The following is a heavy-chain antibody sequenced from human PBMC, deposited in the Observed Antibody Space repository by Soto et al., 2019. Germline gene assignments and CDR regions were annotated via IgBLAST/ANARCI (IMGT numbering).Heavy chain of an antibody. V-gene: IGHV4-34*01. J-gene: IGHJ4*02. CDR2: INHSGST. CDR1: GESFSGYY. Sequence: SETLSLTCAVYGESFSGYYFSWIRPPPGKGLEWIGEINHSGSTKYNPSLKSRVTISVDTSKNQFSLKLSSVTAAETAVYYCARGGFTMVRGVIDYWGQGTLVTVSS. D-gene: IGHD3-10*01. CDR3: ARGGFTMVRGVIDY.